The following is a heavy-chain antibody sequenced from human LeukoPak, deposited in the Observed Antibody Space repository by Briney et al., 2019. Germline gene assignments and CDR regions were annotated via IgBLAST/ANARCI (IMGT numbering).Heavy chain of an antibody. CDR2: INHSGST. Sequence: SETLSLTCAVYGGSFSGYYWSWIRQPPGKGLEWIGEINHSGSTNYNPSLKSRVTISVDTSKNQFSLKLSSVTAADTAVFYCGGYSYGYYQYYFMDVWGKGTTVTVSS. J-gene: IGHJ6*03. D-gene: IGHD5-18*01. V-gene: IGHV4-34*01. CDR3: GGYSYGYYQYYFMDV. CDR1: GGSFSGYY.